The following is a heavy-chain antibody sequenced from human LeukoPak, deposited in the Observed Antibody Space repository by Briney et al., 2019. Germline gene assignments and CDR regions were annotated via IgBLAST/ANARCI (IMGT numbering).Heavy chain of an antibody. CDR2: IYSSGSA. CDR1: GGSISSDY. CDR3: AREVVAAGGDWFDP. Sequence: SETLSLTCTVSGGSISSDYWSWIRQPAGKGLEWIGRIYSSGSANYNPSLKSRVTMSADTSKNQFSLKLSSVTAADTAVYYCAREVVAAGGDWFDPWGQGTLVTVSS. J-gene: IGHJ5*02. V-gene: IGHV4-4*07. D-gene: IGHD3-22*01.